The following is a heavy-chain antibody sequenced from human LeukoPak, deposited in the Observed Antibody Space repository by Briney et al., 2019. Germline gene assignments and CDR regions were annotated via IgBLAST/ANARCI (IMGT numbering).Heavy chain of an antibody. CDR1: GFSFSSSA. J-gene: IGHJ4*02. Sequence: GGSLRLSYAASGFSFSSSAMHLVRQAPGKGLEYVSAITNNGGYTYYANSVKGRFTISRDNSKNTLYLQMGSLRTEDTAVYYCAGASPDGFYDYWGQGTLVTVSS. V-gene: IGHV3-64*01. CDR2: ITNNGGYT. D-gene: IGHD3-22*01. CDR3: AGASPDGFYDY.